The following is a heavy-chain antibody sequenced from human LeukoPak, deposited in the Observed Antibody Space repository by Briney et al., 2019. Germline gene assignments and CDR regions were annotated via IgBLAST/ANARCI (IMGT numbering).Heavy chain of an antibody. Sequence: GGSLRLSCAASGFTFDDYGMSWVRQGPGKGLEWVSGINWNGGSTGYADSVKGRFTISRDNAKNCLYLQMNSLRAEDTALYYCAKDMGVYTDDYGGNGFDYWGQGTLVTVSS. CDR2: INWNGGST. CDR3: AKDMGVYTDDYGGNGFDY. V-gene: IGHV3-20*04. CDR1: GFTFDDYG. D-gene: IGHD4-23*01. J-gene: IGHJ4*02.